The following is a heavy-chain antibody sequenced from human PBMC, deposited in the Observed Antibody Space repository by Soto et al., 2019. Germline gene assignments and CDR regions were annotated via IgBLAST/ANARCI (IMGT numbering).Heavy chain of an antibody. J-gene: IGHJ3*02. V-gene: IGHV3-30*03. CDR2: ISYDGSNK. CDR3: ASDYTPYESGIYYDALDI. D-gene: IGHD3-10*01. Sequence: PGGSLRLSCAASGFTFSSYGMHWVRQAPGKGLERVAVISYDGSNKYYVDSVKGRFTISRDNAQNSLYLQMNSLRAEDTAVYYCASDYTPYESGIYYDALDIWGQGTMVTVSS. CDR1: GFTFSSYG.